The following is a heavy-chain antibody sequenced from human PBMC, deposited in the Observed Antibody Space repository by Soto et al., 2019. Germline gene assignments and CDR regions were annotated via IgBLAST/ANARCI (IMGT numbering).Heavy chain of an antibody. D-gene: IGHD6-19*01. CDR2: ISSSGSTI. CDR3: ARDPVFIKRGQWLVRGEGY. J-gene: IGHJ4*02. V-gene: IGHV3-48*03. CDR1: GFTFSSYE. Sequence: GSLRLSCAASGFTFSSYEMNWVRQAPGKGLEWVSYISSSGSTIYYADSVKGRFTISRDNAKNSLYLQMNSLRAEDTAVYYCARDPVFIKRGQWLVRGEGYWGQGTLVTVSS.